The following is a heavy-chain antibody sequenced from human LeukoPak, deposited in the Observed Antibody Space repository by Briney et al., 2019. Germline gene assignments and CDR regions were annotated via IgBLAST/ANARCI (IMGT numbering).Heavy chain of an antibody. CDR3: ARGAVWYGYRVRMQSAFDP. D-gene: IGHD5-24*01. CDR1: SGSISTSNYY. J-gene: IGHJ5*02. Sequence: SETLSLTCTVSSGSISTSNYYWGWVRQPPGKALEWIGNIFYSGSTYYSPSLKSRVTISVDTSKNQFSLKLSSVTAADTAVYYCARGAVWYGYRVRMQSAFDPWGQGTLVTVSS. CDR2: IFYSGST. V-gene: IGHV4-39*07.